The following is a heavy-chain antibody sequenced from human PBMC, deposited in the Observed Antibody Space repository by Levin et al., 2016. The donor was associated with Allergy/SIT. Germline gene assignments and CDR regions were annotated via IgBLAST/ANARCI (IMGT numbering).Heavy chain of an antibody. CDR1: GYTFTTYG. J-gene: IGHJ5*02. CDR3: ARDPTYYDYVWGSYRGYNWFDP. V-gene: IGHV1-18*01. D-gene: IGHD3-16*02. CDR2: ISGHNGNA. Sequence: ASVKVSCKASGYTFTTYGISWVRQAPGQGLEWMGWISGHNGNANYAQKFQGRVTMTTDTSSSTAYMELRSLRSDDTAVYYCARDPTYYDYVWGSYRGYNWFDPWGQGTLVTVSS.